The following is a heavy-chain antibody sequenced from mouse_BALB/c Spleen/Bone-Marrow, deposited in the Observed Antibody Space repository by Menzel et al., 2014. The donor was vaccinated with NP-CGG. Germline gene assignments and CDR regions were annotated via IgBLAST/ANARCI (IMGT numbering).Heavy chain of an antibody. CDR1: GDSITSGY. CDR3: ARIYYDSHWYFDV. D-gene: IGHD2-4*01. CDR2: ISYSGST. Sequence: EVMLVESGPSLVKPSQTLSLTCSVTGDSITSGYWNWIRKFPGNKLEYMGYISYSGSTYYNPSLKSRISITRDTSKNQYYLQLNSVTTEDTATYYCARIYYDSHWYFDVWGAGTTATVSS. V-gene: IGHV3-8*02. J-gene: IGHJ1*01.